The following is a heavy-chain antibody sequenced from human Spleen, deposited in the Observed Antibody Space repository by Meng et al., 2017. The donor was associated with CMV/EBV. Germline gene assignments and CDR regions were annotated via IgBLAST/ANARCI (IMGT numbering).Heavy chain of an antibody. V-gene: IGHV3-21*01. D-gene: IGHD4-17*01. CDR3: ARDGGYGDYIRFFDS. CDR2: ISSSSSYI. CDR1: GFTFSSYS. J-gene: IGHJ4*02. Sequence: GESLKISCAASGFTFSSYSMNWVRQASGKGLEWVSSISSSSSYIYYADSVKGRFTISRDESKNTLYLQMNSLRPEDTAVYYCARDGGYGDYIRFFDSWGQGTVVTVSS.